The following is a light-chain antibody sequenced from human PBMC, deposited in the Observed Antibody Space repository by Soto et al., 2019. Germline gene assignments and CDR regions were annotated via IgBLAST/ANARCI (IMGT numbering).Light chain of an antibody. Sequence: QSVLTQPPSASGTPGQRVTISCSGSSSNIGSYHVHWYQQLPGPAPKLLMYRNSQRPSGVPDRFSGSKSGTSASLAISGLRSEDEADYYCATWDDSLRAVVFGGGTKLTVL. J-gene: IGLJ2*01. CDR3: ATWDDSLRAVV. CDR2: RNS. CDR1: SSNIGSYH. V-gene: IGLV1-47*01.